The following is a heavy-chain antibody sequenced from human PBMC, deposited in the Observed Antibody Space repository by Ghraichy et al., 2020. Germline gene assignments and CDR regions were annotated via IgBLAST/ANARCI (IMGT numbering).Heavy chain of an antibody. J-gene: IGHJ4*02. Sequence: ASVKVSCKAPQYTLTRFAMHWVRQAPGQRLEWMGWINPGNGDTKYSQKFQGRVTITTDTTASTAYMELSSLRSEDTAVYYCARMDNYDTTALSVWGQGTLVTVSS. CDR3: ARMDNYDTTALSV. V-gene: IGHV1-3*01. CDR2: INPGNGDT. CDR1: QYTLTRFA. D-gene: IGHD3-22*01.